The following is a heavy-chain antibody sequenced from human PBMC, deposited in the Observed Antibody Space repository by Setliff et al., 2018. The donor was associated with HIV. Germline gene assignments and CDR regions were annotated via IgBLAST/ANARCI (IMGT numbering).Heavy chain of an antibody. CDR2: AYAGGST. J-gene: IGHJ4*02. CDR1: GGSTGSSENY. CDR3: VSGVKLGIFDS. Sequence: SETLSLTCSFSGGSTGSSENYWGWIRQSPGKGLEWIGSAYAGGSTYYNPSLQSRITISVDMSQNHFSLRLTSVTAADTAVYHCVSGVKLGIFDSWGRGVLVTVSS. V-gene: IGHV4-39*07. D-gene: IGHD7-27*01.